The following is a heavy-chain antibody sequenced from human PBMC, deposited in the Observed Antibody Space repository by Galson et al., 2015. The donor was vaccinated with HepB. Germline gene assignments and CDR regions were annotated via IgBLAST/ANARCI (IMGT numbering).Heavy chain of an antibody. CDR2: ISSSGDSI. Sequence: SLRLSCAASGFIFNKYGMNWVRQAPGKGLGWVSYISSSGDSIKYADSMKGRFTISRDNAKNSLFLQMNSLRAEDTALYYCASLRVMVSVYWGQGTLVTVSS. CDR1: GFIFNKYG. CDR3: ASLRVMVSVY. D-gene: IGHD3-16*02. V-gene: IGHV3-48*01. J-gene: IGHJ4*02.